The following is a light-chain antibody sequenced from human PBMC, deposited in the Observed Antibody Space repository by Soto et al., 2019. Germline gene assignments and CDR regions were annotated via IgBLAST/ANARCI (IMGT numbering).Light chain of an antibody. CDR3: QQFNSYTIT. CDR2: DVS. Sequence: AIQLTQSPSSLSASVGDRVTITCRASQDIRGALAWYQQKPGKAHKMLIYDVSTLESGVPLRFSGSSSGTDFTLTISSLQPVDFATYYCQQFNSYTITSGQGTRLEIK. J-gene: IGKJ5*01. V-gene: IGKV1-13*02. CDR1: QDIRGA.